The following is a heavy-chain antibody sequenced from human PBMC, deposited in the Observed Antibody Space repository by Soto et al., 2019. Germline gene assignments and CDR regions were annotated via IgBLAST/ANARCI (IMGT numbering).Heavy chain of an antibody. J-gene: IGHJ4*02. V-gene: IGHV3-21*04. Sequence: GGSLRLSCAASGFTFTRYSMNWVRQAPGKGLEWVSSISSTTNYIYYGDSMKGRFTISRDNAKNSLYLEMNSLRAEDTAVYYCAKESVVVTAMYYFDYWGQGTLVTVSS. CDR1: GFTFTRYS. CDR3: AKESVVVTAMYYFDY. D-gene: IGHD2-21*02. CDR2: ISSTTNYI.